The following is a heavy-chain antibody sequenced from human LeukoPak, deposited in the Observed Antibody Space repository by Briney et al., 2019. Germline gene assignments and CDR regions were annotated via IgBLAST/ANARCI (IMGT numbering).Heavy chain of an antibody. CDR2: IFYNGST. CDR1: GDSINNYF. J-gene: IGHJ4*02. V-gene: IGHV4-59*01. Sequence: SETLPLTCTVSGDSINNYFWTWIRQPPGKGLDWIGYIFYNGSTKYSPYLKSRVTMLVHTSKNEFSLRLSSVTAADTAVYYCARVPAYYYATPSSYYPSDYFDFWGLGTLVTVSS. D-gene: IGHD3-10*01. CDR3: ARVPAYYYATPSSYYPSDYFDF.